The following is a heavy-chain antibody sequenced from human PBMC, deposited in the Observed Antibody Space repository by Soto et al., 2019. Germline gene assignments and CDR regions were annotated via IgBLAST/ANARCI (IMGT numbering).Heavy chain of an antibody. CDR2: IRSKAYGGTT. Sequence: GGSLRLSCTASGFTFGDYAMSWFRQAPGKGLEWVGFIRSKAYGGTTEYAASVKGRFTISRDDSKSIAYLQMNSLKTEDTAVYYCTRDRTYNWNFYYYYGMDVWGQGTTVTVSS. CDR3: TRDRTYNWNFYYYYGMDV. CDR1: GFTFGDYA. D-gene: IGHD1-7*01. J-gene: IGHJ6*02. V-gene: IGHV3-49*03.